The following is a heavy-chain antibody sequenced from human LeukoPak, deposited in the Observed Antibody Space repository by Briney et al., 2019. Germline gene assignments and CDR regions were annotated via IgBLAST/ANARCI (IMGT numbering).Heavy chain of an antibody. Sequence: GGSLRLFCAASGFTFDDYAMHWVRQAPGKGLEYVSGISWNSGSIGYADSVKGRFTISRDNAKNSLYLQMNSLRAEDTALYYCAKDHSLGPAVAGTDAFDIWGQGTMVTVSS. CDR2: ISWNSGSI. CDR3: AKDHSLGPAVAGTDAFDI. D-gene: IGHD6-19*01. J-gene: IGHJ3*02. CDR1: GFTFDDYA. V-gene: IGHV3-9*01.